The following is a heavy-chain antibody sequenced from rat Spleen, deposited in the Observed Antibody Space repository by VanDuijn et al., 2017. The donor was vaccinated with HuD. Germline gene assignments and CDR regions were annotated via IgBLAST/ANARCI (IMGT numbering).Heavy chain of an antibody. CDR1: GFTFNNYW. CDR2: ITNTDGST. CDR3: TRAGNPRV. V-gene: IGHV5-31*01. D-gene: IGHD3-2*01. Sequence: EVKLVESGGGLVQPGRSLQLSCVASGFTFNNYWMTWIRQAPGKGLEWVASITNTDGSTYYPDSVKARFTISRDDAKTTLYLQMKSLRSEDTATYYGTRAGNPRVWGQGVMVTVSS. J-gene: IGHJ2*01.